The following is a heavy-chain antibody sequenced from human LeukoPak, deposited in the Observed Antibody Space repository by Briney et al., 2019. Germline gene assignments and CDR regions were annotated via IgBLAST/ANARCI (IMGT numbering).Heavy chain of an antibody. V-gene: IGHV1-18*01. Sequence: GASVKVSCKASGYTFTNYGITWVRQAPGHGLEWMGWISTYSGNTNYTQKLQGRVAMTTDTSTRTAYMELRSLRSDDTAVYYCARSRPIPATGDYYYYTDVWGKGTTVTISS. D-gene: IGHD6-13*01. CDR1: GYTFTNYG. CDR3: ARSRPIPATGDYYYYTDV. J-gene: IGHJ6*03. CDR2: ISTYSGNT.